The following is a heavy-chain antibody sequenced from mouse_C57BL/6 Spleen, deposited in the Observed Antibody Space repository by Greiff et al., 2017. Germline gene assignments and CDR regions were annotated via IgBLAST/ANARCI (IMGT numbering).Heavy chain of an antibody. Sequence: VQLQQSGAELVKPGASVKMSCKASGYTFTSYWITWVKQRPGQGLEWIGDIYPGSGSTNYNEKFKSKATLTVDTSSSTAYMQLSSLTSEDSAVYYCARGGGSQLRLDYFDYWGQGTTLTVSS. CDR1: GYTFTSYW. J-gene: IGHJ2*01. CDR2: IYPGSGST. CDR3: ARGGGSQLRLDYFDY. V-gene: IGHV1-55*01. D-gene: IGHD3-2*02.